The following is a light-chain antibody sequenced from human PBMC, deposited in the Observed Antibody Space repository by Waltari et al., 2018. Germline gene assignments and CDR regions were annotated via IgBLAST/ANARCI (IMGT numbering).Light chain of an antibody. CDR3: QQDGGSPPLT. CDR2: GAS. V-gene: IGKV3-20*01. J-gene: IGKJ4*01. CDR1: QSSTSCS. Sequence: IVLPQSPGTLSFSRAARATLSCRTSQSSTSCSLAWYQQKPGQAPRLLIYGASSRATGIPDRFSGSGSGTDFTLTISRLEPEDFAVYYCQQDGGSPPLTFGGGTKVEIK.